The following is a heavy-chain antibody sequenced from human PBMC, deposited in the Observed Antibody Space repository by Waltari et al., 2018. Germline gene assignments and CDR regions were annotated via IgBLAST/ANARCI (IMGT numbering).Heavy chain of an antibody. V-gene: IGHV3-48*03. J-gene: IGHJ3*02. D-gene: IGHD3-22*01. CDR2: ISSSGSTI. Sequence: EVQLVESGGGLVQPGGSLRLSCAASGFTFSSYEMNWVRQAPGKGLEWVSYISSSGSTIYYADSVKGRFTISRDNAKTSLYLQMNSLRAEDTAVYYCAREKEDYYDSSGDAFDIWGQGTMVTVSS. CDR3: AREKEDYYDSSGDAFDI. CDR1: GFTFSSYE.